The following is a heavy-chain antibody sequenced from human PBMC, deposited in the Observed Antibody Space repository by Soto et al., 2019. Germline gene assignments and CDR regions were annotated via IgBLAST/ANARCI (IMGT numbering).Heavy chain of an antibody. Sequence: RLSCSASGFTFSNAWMSWVRQAPGKGLEWVGRIKSKTDGGTTDYAAPVKGRFTISRDDSKNTLYPQMNSLKTEDTAVYYCTTAQYSSGWRNIGYWGQGTLVTVSS. CDR2: IKSKTDGGTT. CDR1: GFTFSNAW. D-gene: IGHD6-19*01. V-gene: IGHV3-15*01. J-gene: IGHJ4*02. CDR3: TTAQYSSGWRNIGY.